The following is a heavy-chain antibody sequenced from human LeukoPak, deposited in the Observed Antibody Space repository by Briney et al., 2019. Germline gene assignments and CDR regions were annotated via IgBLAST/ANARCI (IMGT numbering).Heavy chain of an antibody. D-gene: IGHD3-22*01. V-gene: IGHV1-2*06. CDR2: INPNSGGT. J-gene: IGHJ4*02. CDR1: GGTFSSYA. CDR3: ARDYYYDSCGYYYFDY. Sequence: ASVKVSCKASGGTFSSYAISWLRQAPVQGLEWMGRINPNSGGTNYAQKFQGRVTMTRDTSISTAYMELSRLRSDDTAVYYCARDYYYDSCGYYYFDYWGQGTLVTVSS.